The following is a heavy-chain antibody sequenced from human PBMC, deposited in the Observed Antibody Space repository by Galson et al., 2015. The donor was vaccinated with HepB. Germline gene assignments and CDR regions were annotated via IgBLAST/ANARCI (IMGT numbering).Heavy chain of an antibody. CDR1: GYTFTGYY. CDR2: INPNSGGT. J-gene: IGHJ4*02. Sequence: SVKVSCKASGYTFTGYYMHWVRQAPGQGLEWMGWINPNSGGTNYAQKFQGRVTMTRDTSISTAYMELSRLRSDDTAVYYCARVLGYCSGGSCYSYYFDYWGQGTLVTVSS. V-gene: IGHV1-2*02. CDR3: ARVLGYCSGGSCYSYYFDY. D-gene: IGHD2-15*01.